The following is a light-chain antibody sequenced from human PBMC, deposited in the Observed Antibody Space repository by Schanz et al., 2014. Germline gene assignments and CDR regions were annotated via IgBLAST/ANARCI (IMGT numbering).Light chain of an antibody. CDR3: AAWDDSLNGQL. CDR2: EVS. V-gene: IGLV2-8*01. Sequence: QSSLTQPPSASGFPGQSVAISCTGTSSDVGAYNYVSWYQQQPGKAPKLIIYEVSKRPSGVPDRFSGSKSGNTASLTVSGLQAEDEADYYCAAWDDSLNGQLFGGGTKLTVL. J-gene: IGLJ3*02. CDR1: SSDVGAYNY.